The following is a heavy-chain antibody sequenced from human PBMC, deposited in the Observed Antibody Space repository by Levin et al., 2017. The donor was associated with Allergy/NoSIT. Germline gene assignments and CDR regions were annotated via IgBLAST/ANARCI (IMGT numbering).Heavy chain of an antibody. D-gene: IGHD6-19*01. Sequence: QAGGSLRLSCAASGFTFTSYGMYWVRQSPGKGLEWMAVIWYDGSRKYYADSVKGRFTISRDDSKNTLYLQMNSLRAEDTAVYYCARVGSGWSFDYWGQGTLVTVSS. CDR3: ARVGSGWSFDY. CDR2: IWYDGSRK. CDR1: GFTFTSYG. V-gene: IGHV3-33*01. J-gene: IGHJ4*02.